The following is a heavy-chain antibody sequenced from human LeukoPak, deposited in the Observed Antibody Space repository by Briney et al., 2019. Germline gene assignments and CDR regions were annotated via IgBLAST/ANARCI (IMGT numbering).Heavy chain of an antibody. CDR3: ARNLGPDCSSTSCYSLWAY. D-gene: IGHD2-2*02. CDR1: GFTFSSYS. V-gene: IGHV3-21*01. J-gene: IGHJ4*02. Sequence: GGSLRLSCAASGFTFSSYSMNWVRQAPGKGLEWVSSISSSSSYIYYADSVKGRFTISRDNAKNSLYLQMNSLRAEDTAVYYCARNLGPDCSSTSCYSLWAYWGQGTLVTVSS. CDR2: ISSSSSYI.